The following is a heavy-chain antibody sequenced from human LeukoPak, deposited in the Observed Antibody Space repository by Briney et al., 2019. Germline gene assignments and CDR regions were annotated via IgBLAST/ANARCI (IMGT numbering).Heavy chain of an antibody. CDR1: GYTFTSYY. CDR3: ARVGNMGATHWYFDL. Sequence: ASGKVSCKAAGYTFTSYYMHWGGQAPGQGGEGRGIINPSGGSTSYAQKFQGRFTITRDMSTSTVYMELSSLRSEDTAVYYCARVGNMGATHWYFDLWGRGTLVTVSS. D-gene: IGHD1-26*01. CDR2: INPSGGST. V-gene: IGHV1-46*01. J-gene: IGHJ2*01.